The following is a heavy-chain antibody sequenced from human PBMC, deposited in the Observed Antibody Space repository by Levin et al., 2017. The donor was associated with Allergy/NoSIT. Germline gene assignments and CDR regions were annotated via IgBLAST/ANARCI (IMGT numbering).Heavy chain of an antibody. D-gene: IGHD3-16*02. J-gene: IGHJ5*02. CDR2: ITGSAGST. Sequence: PGGSLRLSCAASGFTFSSYAMIWVRQAPGKGLEWVSTITGSAGSTYYADSVKGRFTISRDNSKNTLFLQMNSLRAEDTAVYYCAQKGSLGVGGNYRSVFFDPWGQGTLVTVSS. CDR1: GFTFSSYA. CDR3: AQKGSLGVGGNYRSVFFDP. V-gene: IGHV3-23*01.